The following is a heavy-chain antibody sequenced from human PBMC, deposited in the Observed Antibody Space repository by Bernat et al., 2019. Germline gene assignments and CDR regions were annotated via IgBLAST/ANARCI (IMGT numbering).Heavy chain of an antibody. CDR3: ARGQSRTSGWFDY. Sequence: VQLVESGGGLVKPGGSLRLSCEASEFTFSDYFMSWIRQAPGKGLEWVSYISSSGSSIYYTDSVKGRFTISRDNTKNSLFLQMTSLRTEDTAIYYCARGQSRTSGWFDYWGQGTLVTVSS. CDR2: ISSSGSSI. J-gene: IGHJ4*02. D-gene: IGHD6-19*01. V-gene: IGHV3-11*01. CDR1: EFTFSDYF.